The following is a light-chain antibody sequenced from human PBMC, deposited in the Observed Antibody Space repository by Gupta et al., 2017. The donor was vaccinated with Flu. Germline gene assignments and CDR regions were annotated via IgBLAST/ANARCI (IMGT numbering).Light chain of an antibody. CDR1: QNILYNSNNKNY. CDR2: WAS. CDR3: QHYYSSPYT. V-gene: IGKV4-1*01. J-gene: IGKJ2*01. Sequence: SLGERATINCKSSQNILYNSNNKNYLTWYQQKPGQPPKLLIYWASTRASGVPDRFSGSGSVTDFTLTISSLQAEDVAVYYCQHYYSSPYTFGQGTKVEIK.